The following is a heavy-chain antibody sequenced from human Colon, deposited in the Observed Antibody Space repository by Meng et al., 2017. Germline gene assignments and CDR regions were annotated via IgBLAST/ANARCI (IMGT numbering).Heavy chain of an antibody. CDR3: ARRNTVIRAIDS. Sequence: QVHLQEAGPGLVQPSGTLSLTCADSDDSITTSNWWGWLRQSSGKGLEWIGEFYHIGSANYNPSLRSRVTISVDTSKNQFSLDLSSVIAADTAIYYCARRNTVIRAIDSWGQGTLVTVSS. J-gene: IGHJ4*02. CDR1: DDSITTSNW. V-gene: IGHV4-4*02. CDR2: FYHIGSA. D-gene: IGHD4-17*01.